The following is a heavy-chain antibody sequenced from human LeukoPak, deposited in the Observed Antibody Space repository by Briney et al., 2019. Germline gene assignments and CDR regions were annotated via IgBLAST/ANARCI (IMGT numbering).Heavy chain of an antibody. Sequence: HTGGSLRLSCEGSAFIFSGHWMNWVRQTPGKGLEWVSGISASGDSTYYADSVKGRFTISRDNSKNTLYLQMNSLRVEDTAAYYCAKVRAPSGWFNSDYWGQGTLVTVSS. J-gene: IGHJ4*02. CDR3: AKVRAPSGWFNSDY. V-gene: IGHV3-23*01. D-gene: IGHD6-19*01. CDR2: ISASGDST. CDR1: AFIFSGHW.